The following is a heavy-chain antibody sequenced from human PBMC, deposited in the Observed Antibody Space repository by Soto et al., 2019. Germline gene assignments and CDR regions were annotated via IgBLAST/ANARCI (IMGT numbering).Heavy chain of an antibody. CDR3: ARDQYCSGGSCVVYYGMDV. D-gene: IGHD2-15*01. CDR1: GYTFTSYG. CDR2: ISAYNGNT. J-gene: IGHJ6*02. Sequence: APVKVSCKASGYTFTSYGISWVRQAPGQGLEWMGWISAYNGNTNYAQKLQGRVTMTTDTSTSTAYMELRSLRSDDTAVYYCARDQYCSGGSCVVYYGMDVWGQGTTVTVSS. V-gene: IGHV1-18*01.